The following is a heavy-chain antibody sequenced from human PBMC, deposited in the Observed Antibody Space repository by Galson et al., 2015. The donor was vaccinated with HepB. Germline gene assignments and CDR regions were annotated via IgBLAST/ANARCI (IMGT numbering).Heavy chain of an antibody. Sequence: SLRLSCAASGFTFSGYYMHWVRQAPGKGLVWVSRINNDGSLTNYADSVKGRFTVSRDNAKNTLYLQVNSLRAEDTAVYYCIRARGLTGSEYWGRGTLVTVSS. D-gene: IGHD3-9*01. J-gene: IGHJ4*02. CDR1: GFTFSGYY. V-gene: IGHV3-74*01. CDR2: INNDGSLT. CDR3: IRARGLTGSEY.